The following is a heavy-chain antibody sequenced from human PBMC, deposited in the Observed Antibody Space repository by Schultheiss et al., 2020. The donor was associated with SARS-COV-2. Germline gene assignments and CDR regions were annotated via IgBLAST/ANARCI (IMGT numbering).Heavy chain of an antibody. CDR1: GYTFTSYG. Sequence: ASVKVSCKASGYTFTSYGISWVRQAPGQGLEWMGRINPNSGGTNYAQKFQGRVTMTRDTSISTAYMELSRLKSDDTAMYYCARGKVAGGLPDHWGQGTLVTVSS. V-gene: IGHV1-2*06. D-gene: IGHD6-13*01. CDR2: INPNSGGT. CDR3: ARGKVAGGLPDH. J-gene: IGHJ4*02.